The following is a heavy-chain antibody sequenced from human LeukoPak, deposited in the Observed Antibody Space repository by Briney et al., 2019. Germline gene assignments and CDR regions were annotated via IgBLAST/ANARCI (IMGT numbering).Heavy chain of an antibody. Sequence: PSETLSLTCTVSGGSISSYYWSWIRQPRGKGLEWIGYIYYSGSTNYNPSLKSRVTISVDTSKNQFSLKLSSVTAADTAVYYCARGTYSSSWSTIGDWFDPWGQGTLVTVSS. D-gene: IGHD6-13*01. V-gene: IGHV4-59*01. CDR2: IYYSGST. CDR3: ARGTYSSSWSTIGDWFDP. CDR1: GGSISSYY. J-gene: IGHJ5*02.